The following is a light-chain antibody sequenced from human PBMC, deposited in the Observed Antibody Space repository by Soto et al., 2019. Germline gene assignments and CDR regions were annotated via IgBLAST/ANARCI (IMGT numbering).Light chain of an antibody. J-gene: IGKJ1*01. CDR3: QQYYNWPRT. CDR1: QSVSGN. V-gene: IGKV3-15*01. Sequence: TQSPATLALSPGERATLSCRAGQSVSGNYLAWYQQKVGQAPRLLMYGASTRATGIPARFSGSGFGTEFTLTISSLQSEDFAVYYCQQYYNWPRTFGQGTKVDIK. CDR2: GAS.